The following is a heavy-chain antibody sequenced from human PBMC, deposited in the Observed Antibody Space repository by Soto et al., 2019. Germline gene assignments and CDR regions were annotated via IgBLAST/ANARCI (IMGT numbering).Heavy chain of an antibody. V-gene: IGHV4-34*01. D-gene: IGHD4-4*01. Sequence: SETLSLTCAVYGGSFSGYYWSWIRQPPGKGLEWIGEINHSGSTNYNPSLKSRVTISVDTSKNQFSLKLSSVTAADTAVYYCGSFSISDFSNYPRRNYYYYYMDVWGKGTTVTVSS. J-gene: IGHJ6*03. CDR1: GGSFSGYY. CDR2: INHSGST. CDR3: GSFSISDFSNYPRRNYYYYYMDV.